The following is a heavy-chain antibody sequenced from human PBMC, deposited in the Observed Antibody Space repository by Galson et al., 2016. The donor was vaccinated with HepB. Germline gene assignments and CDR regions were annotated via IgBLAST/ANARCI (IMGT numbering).Heavy chain of an antibody. CDR3: ARDSTAPFRAGY. CDR1: GFTVSSNY. D-gene: IGHD1-14*01. J-gene: IGHJ4*02. CDR2: IYSDGST. Sequence: SLRLSCAASGFTVSSNYMIWVRQAPWKGLEWVPVIYSDGSTHYADSVKGRFSISRDNSKNTLYLQMNSLRGEDTAVYYCARDSTAPFRAGYWGQGTLVTVSS. V-gene: IGHV3-66*01.